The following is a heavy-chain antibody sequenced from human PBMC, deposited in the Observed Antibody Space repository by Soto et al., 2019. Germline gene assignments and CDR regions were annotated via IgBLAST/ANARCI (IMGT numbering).Heavy chain of an antibody. CDR2: SSNSGSFT. J-gene: IGHJ4*02. Sequence: GGSLRLSCAASGFTLSDHYMIWIRQAPGKGLEWIGYSSNSGSFTRYADSVKGRFSISRDNAKNSLYLQINSLRGDDTAIYYCVRSGDNYNLLDYWGQGTPVTSPQ. V-gene: IGHV3-11*06. CDR1: GFTLSDHY. CDR3: VRSGDNYNLLDY. D-gene: IGHD1-1*01.